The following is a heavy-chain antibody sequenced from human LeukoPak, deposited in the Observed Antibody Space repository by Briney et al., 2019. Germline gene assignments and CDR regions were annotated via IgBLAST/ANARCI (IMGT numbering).Heavy chain of an antibody. CDR3: ARDHIVVVPAARPYYYYYMDV. D-gene: IGHD2-2*01. J-gene: IGHJ6*03. CDR1: GGSISSTSSY. Sequence: SETLSLTCTVSGGSISSTSSYWGCIRQPPGKGLEWIGSIYYSGNTYYNPSLKSRVTISVDTSKNQFSLKLSSVTAADTAVYYCARDHIVVVPAARPYYYYYMDVWGKGTTVTVSS. CDR2: IYYSGNT. V-gene: IGHV4-39*07.